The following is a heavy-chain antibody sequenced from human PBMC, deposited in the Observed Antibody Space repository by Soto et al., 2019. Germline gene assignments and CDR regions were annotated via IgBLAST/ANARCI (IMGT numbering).Heavy chain of an antibody. D-gene: IGHD1-1*01. CDR1: GGTFSSYA. V-gene: IGHV1-69*13. CDR3: ARGGDWNNYYFDY. CDR2: IIPIFGTA. J-gene: IGHJ4*02. Sequence: SVKVSCKASGGTFSSYAIRWVRQAPGQGLEWMGGIIPIFGTANYAQKFQGRVTITADESTSTAYMELSSLRSEDTAVYYCARGGDWNNYYFDYWGQGTLVTVSS.